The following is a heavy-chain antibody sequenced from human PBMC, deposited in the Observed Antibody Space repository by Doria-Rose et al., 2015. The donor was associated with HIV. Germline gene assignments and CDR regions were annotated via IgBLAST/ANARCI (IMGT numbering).Heavy chain of an antibody. CDR3: ARIKSSRWYHKYYFDF. J-gene: IGHJ4*02. CDR2: IFSDDER. V-gene: IGHV2-26*01. D-gene: IGHD6-13*01. Sequence: QITLKESGPVLVKPTETLTLTCTVSGVSLSSPGMGVSWIRQPPGKALEWLANIFSDDERSYNTSLKSRLTISRGTSKSQVVLTMTDMDPVDTATYYCARIKSSRWYHKYYFDFWGQGTLVIVS. CDR1: GVSLSSPGMG.